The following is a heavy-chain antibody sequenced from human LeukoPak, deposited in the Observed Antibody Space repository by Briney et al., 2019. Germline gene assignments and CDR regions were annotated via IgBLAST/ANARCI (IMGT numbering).Heavy chain of an antibody. CDR1: GFTFSDYY. V-gene: IGHV3-11*04. D-gene: IGHD3-3*01. J-gene: IGHJ6*03. CDR2: ISSSGSTI. Sequence: GGSLRLSCAASGFTFSDYYMSWIRQAPGKGLEWVSYISSSGSTIYYADSVKGRFTISRDNAKNPLYLQMNSLRAEDTAVYYCARDTDFWSGYYIRYYYYYMDVWGKGTTVTVSS. CDR3: ARDTDFWSGYYIRYYYYYMDV.